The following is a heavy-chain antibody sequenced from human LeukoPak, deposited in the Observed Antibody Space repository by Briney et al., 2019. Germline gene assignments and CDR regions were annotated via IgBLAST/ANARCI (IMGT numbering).Heavy chain of an antibody. J-gene: IGHJ5*02. CDR1: GYTFTGYY. CDR2: INPNSGGT. D-gene: IGHD1-7*01. CDR3: ARDRTPIVITGTTGNWFDP. Sequence: GASVKVSCKASGYTFTGYYMHWVRQAPGLGLEWMGWINPNSGGTNYAQKFQGRVTMTRDTSISTAYMELSRLRSDDTAVYYCARDRTPIVITGTTGNWFDPWGQGTLVTVSS. V-gene: IGHV1-2*02.